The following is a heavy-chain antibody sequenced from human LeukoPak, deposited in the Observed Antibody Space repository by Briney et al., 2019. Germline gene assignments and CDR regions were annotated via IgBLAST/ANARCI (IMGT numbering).Heavy chain of an antibody. V-gene: IGHV1-46*01. CDR1: GYTFTSYY. CDR2: INPSGGST. D-gene: IGHD5-24*01. J-gene: IGHJ3*02. CDR3: ARDNGRSRRDGYNLDAFDI. Sequence: ASVKVSCKASGYTFTSYYMHWVRQAPGQGLEWMGIINPSGGSTSYAQKFQGRVTMTRDTSTSTVYMELSSLRAEDTAVYYCARDNGRSRRDGYNLDAFDIWGQGTMVTVSS.